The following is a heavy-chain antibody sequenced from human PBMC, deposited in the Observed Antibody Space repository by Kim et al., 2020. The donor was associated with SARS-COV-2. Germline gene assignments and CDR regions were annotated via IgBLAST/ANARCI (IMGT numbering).Heavy chain of an antibody. J-gene: IGHJ5*02. D-gene: IGHD3-10*01. V-gene: IGHV1-18*01. CDR3: ARDGSGTPRDNWFDP. Sequence: KHQGRVTMTTDTSTSTAYMELRSLRSDDTAVYYCARDGSGTPRDNWFDPWGQGTLVTVSS.